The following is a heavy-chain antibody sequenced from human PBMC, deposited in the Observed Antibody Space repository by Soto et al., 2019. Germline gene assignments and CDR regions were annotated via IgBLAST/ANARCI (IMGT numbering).Heavy chain of an antibody. CDR3: ARARGARYFDY. J-gene: IGHJ4*02. D-gene: IGHD2-15*01. V-gene: IGHV4-30-4*08. Sequence: PSETLSLTCSVSGDSISNNYWNWIRQPPGKGLEWIGYIYYSGSTYYNPSLKSRVTISVDTSKNQFSLKLSSVTAADTAVYYCARARGARYFDYWGQGTLVTVSS. CDR2: IYYSGST. CDR1: GDSISNNY.